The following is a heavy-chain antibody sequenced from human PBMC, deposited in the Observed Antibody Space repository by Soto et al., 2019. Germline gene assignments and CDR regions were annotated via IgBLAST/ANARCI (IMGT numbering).Heavy chain of an antibody. V-gene: IGHV3-30*18. J-gene: IGHJ4*02. Sequence: GGSLRLSCAASGFTFSSYGMHWVRQAPGKGLEWVAVISYDGSNKYYADSVKGRFTISRDNSKNTLYLQMNSLRAEDTAVYYCAKEEQLGPLFDYWGQGTLVTVSS. D-gene: IGHD6-13*01. CDR2: ISYDGSNK. CDR3: AKEEQLGPLFDY. CDR1: GFTFSSYG.